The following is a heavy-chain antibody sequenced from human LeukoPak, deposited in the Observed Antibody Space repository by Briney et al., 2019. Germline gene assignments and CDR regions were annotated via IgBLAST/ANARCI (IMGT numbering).Heavy chain of an antibody. D-gene: IGHD1-26*01. Sequence: SGGSLRLSCAASGFTFSGYWMHWVRQAPGKGLVWVSRINTDGSTTTYADSAKGRFTASRDNAKNTLYLQMNSLRAEDTAVYYCARGRVGATILDYWGQGTPVTVSS. CDR1: GFTFSGYW. CDR2: INTDGSTT. CDR3: ARGRVGATILDY. J-gene: IGHJ4*02. V-gene: IGHV3-74*01.